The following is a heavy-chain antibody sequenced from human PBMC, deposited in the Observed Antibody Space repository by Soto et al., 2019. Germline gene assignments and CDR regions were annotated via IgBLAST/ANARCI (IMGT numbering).Heavy chain of an antibody. CDR3: VRAECPSCYGYQH. V-gene: IGHV3-48*01. CDR2: IFSGGTTT. D-gene: IGHD2-2*01. J-gene: IGHJ1*01. Sequence: EVQLVESGGGLVQPGGSLSLSCAASGFTFTSYSRNWFPQAPGKGLEWISYIFSGGTTTYYADSVKGRFTISRDNADNSVYLQMNSLRAEDTGVYFCVRAECPSCYGYQHWGQGTLVTVSS. CDR1: GFTFTSYS.